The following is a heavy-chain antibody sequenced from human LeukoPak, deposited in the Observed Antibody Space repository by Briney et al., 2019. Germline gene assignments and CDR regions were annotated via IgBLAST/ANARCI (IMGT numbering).Heavy chain of an antibody. V-gene: IGHV3-23*01. Sequence: PGGSLRLSCAASGFTFSSYAMSWVRQAPGKGLEWVSAISGSGGSTYYADSVKGRFTISRDNSKNTMYLQMNSLRAEDTAVYYCAKDTVKVATIRRVPHYMDVWGKGTTVTISS. CDR1: GFTFSSYA. J-gene: IGHJ6*03. CDR3: AKDTVKVATIRRVPHYMDV. D-gene: IGHD5-12*01. CDR2: ISGSGGST.